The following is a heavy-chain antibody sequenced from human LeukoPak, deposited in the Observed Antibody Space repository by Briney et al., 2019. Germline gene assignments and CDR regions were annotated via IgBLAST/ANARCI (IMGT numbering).Heavy chain of an antibody. Sequence: GRSLRLSCAASGFTFSSYGMHWVRQAPGKGLEWVAVIWYDGSNKYYADSVKGRFTISGDNSKNTLYLQMNSLRAEDTAVYYCARSLGRARFDYWGQGTLVTVSS. J-gene: IGHJ4*02. CDR1: GFTFSSYG. D-gene: IGHD3-10*01. V-gene: IGHV3-33*01. CDR3: ARSLGRARFDY. CDR2: IWYDGSNK.